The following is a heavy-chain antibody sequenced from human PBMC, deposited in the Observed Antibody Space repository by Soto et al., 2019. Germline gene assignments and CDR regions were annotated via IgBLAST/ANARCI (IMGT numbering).Heavy chain of an antibody. J-gene: IGHJ6*02. CDR2: ISYDGSNK. V-gene: IGHV3-30-3*01. CDR3: ARVSYDFWSGYSTERSYYYYGMDV. Sequence: QVQLVESGGGVVQPGRSLRLSCAASGFTFSSYAMHWVRQAPGKGLEWVAVISYDGSNKYYADSVMGRFTISRDNSKNTLYLQMNSLRAEDTAVYYCARVSYDFWSGYSTERSYYYYGMDVWGQGTTVTVSS. D-gene: IGHD3-3*01. CDR1: GFTFSSYA.